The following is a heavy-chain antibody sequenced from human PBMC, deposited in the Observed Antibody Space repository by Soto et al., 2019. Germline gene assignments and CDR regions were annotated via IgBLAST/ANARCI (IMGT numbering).Heavy chain of an antibody. Sequence: GGSLRLSCAASGFTFNDYWMRWVRQAPGKGLVWVSRINGDGRTTNYADSVKGRFTISRDNAQNTLYLQMNSLRAEDTAVYYCARGLYHKYGHDYWGQGTLVTVSS. V-gene: IGHV3-74*01. CDR2: INGDGRTT. CDR1: GFTFNDYW. CDR3: ARGLYHKYGHDY. D-gene: IGHD2-2*01. J-gene: IGHJ4*02.